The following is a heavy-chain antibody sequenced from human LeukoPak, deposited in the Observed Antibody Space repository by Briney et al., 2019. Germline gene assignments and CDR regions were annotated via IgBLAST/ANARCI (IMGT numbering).Heavy chain of an antibody. Sequence: SETLSLTCTVSGGSISSSSYYWGWIRQPPGKGLEWIGSIYYSGSTYYNPSLKSRVTISVDTSKNQFSLKLSSVTAADTAVYYYARRLGSGWIENWFDPWGQGTLVTVSS. V-gene: IGHV4-39*01. CDR3: ARRLGSGWIENWFDP. CDR2: IYYSGST. J-gene: IGHJ5*02. CDR1: GGSISSSSYY. D-gene: IGHD6-19*01.